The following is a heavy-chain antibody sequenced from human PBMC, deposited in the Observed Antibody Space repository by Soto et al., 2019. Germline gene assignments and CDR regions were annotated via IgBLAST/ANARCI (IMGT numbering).Heavy chain of an antibody. D-gene: IGHD1-1*01. Sequence: VQLVESGGGLVQPGGSLRLSCAASGFAFGSYWMHWVRQAPGKGLVWVSRISQDGAIATEADSVKGRFTISRDNAKNTLFLQMNCLRADDTAVYDCLRDQRQWNAFAEQWGQGTLVTVSS. V-gene: IGHV3-74*01. J-gene: IGHJ4*02. CDR1: GFAFGSYW. CDR3: LRDQRQWNAFAEQ. CDR2: ISQDGAIA.